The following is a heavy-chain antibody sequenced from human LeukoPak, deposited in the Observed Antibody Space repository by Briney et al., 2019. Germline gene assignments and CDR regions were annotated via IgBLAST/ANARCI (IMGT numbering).Heavy chain of an antibody. CDR2: IYHSGST. CDR1: GGSISSGGYY. V-gene: IGHV4-30-2*01. J-gene: IGHJ5*02. D-gene: IGHD1-1*01. CDR3: AREGYYNWFDP. Sequence: SQTLSLTCTVSGGSISSGGYYWSWIRQPPGKGLEWIGYIYHSGSTYYNPSLKSRVTISVDRSKNQFSLKLSSVTAADTAVYYCAREGYYNWFDPWGQGTLVTVSS.